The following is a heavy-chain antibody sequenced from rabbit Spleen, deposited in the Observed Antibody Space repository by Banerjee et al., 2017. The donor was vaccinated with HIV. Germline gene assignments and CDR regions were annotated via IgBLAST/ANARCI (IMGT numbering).Heavy chain of an antibody. J-gene: IGHJ6*01. V-gene: IGHV1S45*01. CDR3: ARNYWNYGQSGIDL. D-gene: IGHD6-1*01. CDR1: GFTLSSYW. Sequence: QEQLEESGGDLVKPEGSLTLTCTASGFTLSSYWIYWVRQAPGKGLEWIARISTSSGRTAYASWAKGRFTISKTSSTTVTLQMTSLTVADTATYFCARNYWNYGQSGIDLWGPGTLVTVS. CDR2: ISTSSGRT.